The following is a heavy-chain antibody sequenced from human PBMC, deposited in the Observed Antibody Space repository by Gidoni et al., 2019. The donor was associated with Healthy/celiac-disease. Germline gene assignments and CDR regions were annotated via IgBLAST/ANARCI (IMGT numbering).Heavy chain of an antibody. V-gene: IGHV3-49*03. J-gene: IGHJ4*02. CDR3: TRVSLEWLLYYFDY. Sequence: EVQLVESGGGLVQPGRSLRLSCTASGFTFGDYAMSWFRQAPGKGLEWVGIIRNKAYGGTTEYAASVKDRFTISRDDSKSIAYLQMNSLKTEDTAVYYCTRVSLEWLLYYFDYWGQGTLVTVSS. CDR1: GFTFGDYA. CDR2: IRNKAYGGTT. D-gene: IGHD3-3*01.